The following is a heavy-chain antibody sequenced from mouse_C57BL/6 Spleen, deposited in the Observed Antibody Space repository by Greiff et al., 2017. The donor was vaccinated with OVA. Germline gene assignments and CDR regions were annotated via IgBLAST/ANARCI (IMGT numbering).Heavy chain of an antibody. CDR1: GYTFTSYW. Sequence: VQLQQPGAELVKPGASVKLSCKASGYTFTSYWMHWVKQRPGQGLEWIGMIHPNSGSTNYNEKFKSKATLTVDKSSSTAYMQLSSLTSEDSAVYYCARMDDYRAMDYWGQGTSVTVSS. V-gene: IGHV1-64*01. CDR2: IHPNSGST. CDR3: ARMDDYRAMDY. D-gene: IGHD2-4*01. J-gene: IGHJ4*01.